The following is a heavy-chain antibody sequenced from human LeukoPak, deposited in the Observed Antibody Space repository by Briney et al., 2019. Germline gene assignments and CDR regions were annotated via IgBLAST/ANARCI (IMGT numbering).Heavy chain of an antibody. CDR1: GFTFSSYA. CDR3: ANDFDH. J-gene: IGHJ4*02. V-gene: IGHV3-23*01. Sequence: GGSLRLSCAASGFTFSSYAMSWVRQAPGKGLEWVSSISGSDDNTYYADSVKGRFTISRDISKNTLYLQMNSLRADDTAVYYCANDFDHWGQGTLVTVSS. CDR2: ISGSDDNT.